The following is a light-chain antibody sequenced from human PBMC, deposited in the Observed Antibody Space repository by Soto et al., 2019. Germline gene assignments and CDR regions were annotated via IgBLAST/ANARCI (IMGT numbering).Light chain of an antibody. CDR3: QQYGNAPLT. J-gene: IGKJ4*01. Sequence: DIQMTQSPSSLSASLVYRFTITCQASEDINRYLNWYQQKPGKAPRLLIYDISNLEVGVPSRFSGSGSGTDFTFTITSLQPEDVATYFCQQYGNAPLTFGGGTKVDI. CDR2: DIS. V-gene: IGKV1-33*01. CDR1: EDINRY.